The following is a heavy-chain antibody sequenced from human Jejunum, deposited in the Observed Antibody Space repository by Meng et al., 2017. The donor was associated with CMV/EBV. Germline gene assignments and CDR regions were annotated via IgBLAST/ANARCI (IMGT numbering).Heavy chain of an antibody. CDR2: IYYDGST. CDR1: SVSSGTYY. D-gene: IGHD1-1*01. V-gene: IGHV4-61*01. CDR3: ARGLGHASNNSHDY. J-gene: IGHJ4*02. Sequence: SVSSGTYYWTWIRQPPGKGMEWIGYIYYDGSTKYNPSLKSRVTISVDMSKNQFSLKLRSVTAADTAMYFCARGLGHASNNSHDYWGQGTLVTVSS.